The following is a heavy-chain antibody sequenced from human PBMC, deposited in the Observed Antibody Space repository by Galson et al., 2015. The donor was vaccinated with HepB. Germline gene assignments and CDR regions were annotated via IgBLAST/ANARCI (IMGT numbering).Heavy chain of an antibody. J-gene: IGHJ4*02. Sequence: SLRLSCAVSGFTFSIYDMSWVRQAPGKGLEWVSGFSGNSYSTNYADSVKGRFTISRDNSKNTLYLQMNSLRAEDTAVYYCAKPGGGVWGQGTLVTVSS. CDR2: FSGNSYST. CDR3: AKPGGGV. D-gene: IGHD3-16*01. V-gene: IGHV3-23*01. CDR1: GFTFSIYD.